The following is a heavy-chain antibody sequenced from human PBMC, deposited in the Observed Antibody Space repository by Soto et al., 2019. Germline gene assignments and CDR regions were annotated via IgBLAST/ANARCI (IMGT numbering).Heavy chain of an antibody. D-gene: IGHD1-26*01. CDR3: ARTVYSPGTYDY. CDR1: GYTFTSYD. CDR2: MNPNSGNT. V-gene: IGHV1-8*01. Sequence: SCKASGYTFTSYDINWVRQATGQGLEWMGWMNPNSGNTGYAQKFQGRITMTRNTSISTAYMELSSLRSEDTAVYYCARTVYSPGTYDYWGQGTLVTVSS. J-gene: IGHJ4*02.